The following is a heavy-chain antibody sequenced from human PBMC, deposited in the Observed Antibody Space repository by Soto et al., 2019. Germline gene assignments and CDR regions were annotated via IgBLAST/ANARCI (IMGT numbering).Heavy chain of an antibody. CDR2: VSPLSGGT. CDR3: AREFDSGDLGLDR. J-gene: IGHJ6*02. Sequence: QVRLVQSGPEVKTPGASVRVSCKSSGYTFGAYYIHWVRQAPGQGLEWVGWVSPLSGGTNIAQRYRGRLDVSNDASIHTVLVELSSLRSDGTALCFCAREFDSGDLGLDRWGQGTTVSVS. V-gene: IGHV1-2*02. CDR1: GYTFGAYY. D-gene: IGHD2-21*01.